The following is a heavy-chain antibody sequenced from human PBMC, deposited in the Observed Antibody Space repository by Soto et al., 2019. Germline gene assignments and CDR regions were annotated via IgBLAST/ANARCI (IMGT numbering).Heavy chain of an antibody. V-gene: IGHV3-33*01. CDR1: GFTFSIYG. CDR2: IWYDGTNK. Sequence: PGGSLRLSCAASGFTFSIYGMHWVRQAPGKGLEWVAAIWYDGTNKYYGDSVKGRFTISRDNSKNTLYLQMSGLRVEDTAVYYCASVPGSPGYHGLDVWGQGTTVTVSS. CDR3: ASVPGSPGYHGLDV. D-gene: IGHD5-12*01. J-gene: IGHJ6*02.